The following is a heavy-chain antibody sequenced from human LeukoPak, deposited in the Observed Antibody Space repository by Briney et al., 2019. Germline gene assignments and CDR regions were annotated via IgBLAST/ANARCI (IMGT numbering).Heavy chain of an antibody. CDR3: ARSNRPEYYYYYYYMDV. Sequence: SETLSLTCTVSGYSISSGYYWGWIRPPPGKGLEWIGSIYHSGSTYYNPSLKSRVTISVDTSKNQFSLKPSSVTAADTAVYYCARSNRPEYYYYYYYMDVWGKGTTVTVSS. J-gene: IGHJ6*03. V-gene: IGHV4-38-2*02. CDR2: IYHSGST. CDR1: GYSISSGYY.